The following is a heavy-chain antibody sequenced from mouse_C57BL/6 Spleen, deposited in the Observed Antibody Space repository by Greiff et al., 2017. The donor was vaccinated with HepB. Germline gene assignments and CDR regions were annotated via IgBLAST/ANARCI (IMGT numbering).Heavy chain of an antibody. D-gene: IGHD1-1*01. CDR1: GFSLTSYG. CDR2: IWRGGST. J-gene: IGHJ1*03. CDR3: AKAPYYYGSSSDWYFDV. Sequence: QVQLQQSGPGLVQPSQSLSITCTVSGFSLTSYGVHWVRQSPGKGLEWLGVIWRGGSTDYNAAFMSRLSITKDNSKSQVFFKMNSLQADDTAIYYCAKAPYYYGSSSDWYFDVWGTGTTVTVSS. V-gene: IGHV2-5*01.